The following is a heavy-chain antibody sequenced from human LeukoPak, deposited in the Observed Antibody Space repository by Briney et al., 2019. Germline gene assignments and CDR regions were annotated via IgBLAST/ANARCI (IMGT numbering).Heavy chain of an antibody. J-gene: IGHJ4*02. Sequence: PGGSLRLSCSASGFAFSSYSMYWVRQAPGKGLQWVSYISGGSTTIYYASSVKGRFTVSRDNAENSLFLQMDSLRTEDTAVYYCAKRYSSSWSNFDYWGQGTLVTVSS. D-gene: IGHD6-13*01. CDR1: GFAFSSYS. CDR2: ISGGSTTI. V-gene: IGHV3-48*01. CDR3: AKRYSSSWSNFDY.